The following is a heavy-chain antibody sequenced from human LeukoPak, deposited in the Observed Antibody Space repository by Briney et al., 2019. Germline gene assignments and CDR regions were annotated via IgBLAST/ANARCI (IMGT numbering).Heavy chain of an antibody. CDR2: INPSGGST. V-gene: IGHV1-46*01. CDR3: ARDNSVEDTAWWFDS. Sequence: ASVKVSCKASGYTFTSYYMHWVRQAPGQGLEWMGIINPSGGSTSYAQKFQGRVTMTRDMSTSTDYMELSSLGSEDTAVYYCARDNSVEDTAWWFDSWGQGTLVTVSS. J-gene: IGHJ5*01. D-gene: IGHD4-23*01. CDR1: GYTFTSYY.